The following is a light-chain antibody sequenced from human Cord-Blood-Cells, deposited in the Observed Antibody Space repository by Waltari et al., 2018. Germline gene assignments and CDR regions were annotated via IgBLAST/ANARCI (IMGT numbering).Light chain of an antibody. CDR1: VSNVGNTA. V-gene: IGLV1-36*01. Sequence: QSVLTQPPSVSEAPRPRVASSRSGSVSNVGNTAVTWYQQHPGKAPKLLIYYDDLLPSGVSDRFSGSKSGTSASLAISGLQSEDEADYYCAAWDDSLNGPVFGGGTKLTVL. CDR2: YDD. CDR3: AAWDDSLNGPV. J-gene: IGLJ3*02.